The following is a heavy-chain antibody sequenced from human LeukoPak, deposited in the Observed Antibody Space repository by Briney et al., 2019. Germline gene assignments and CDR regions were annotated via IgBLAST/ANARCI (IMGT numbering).Heavy chain of an antibody. CDR3: ARGYYYDSSGYPKGNWFDP. CDR2: INPYTGGT. Sequence: ASVKVSFTASGYTFTGYYIHWVRQAPGPGLEWMGWINPYTGGTTYAKTFQSSGTITTDKTISKPYLQLSRLRSDDTVVYFCARGYYYDSSGYPKGNWFDPWGQGTLVTVSS. D-gene: IGHD3-22*01. J-gene: IGHJ5*02. CDR1: GYTFTGYY. V-gene: IGHV1-2*02.